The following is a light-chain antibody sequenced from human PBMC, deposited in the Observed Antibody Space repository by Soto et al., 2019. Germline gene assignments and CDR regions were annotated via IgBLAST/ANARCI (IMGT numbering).Light chain of an antibody. CDR2: EVT. V-gene: IGLV2-14*01. J-gene: IGLJ1*01. CDR1: SSDIGAYNY. CDR3: SSYTSSRTLV. Sequence: QSVLTQPASVSGSPGQSITISCTGTSSDIGAYNYVSWFQQHPGKAPKLIIYEVTYRPSGVSNRFSGSKSGNTASLTISGLQADDEADYYCSSYTSSRTLVFGTGTKVTVL.